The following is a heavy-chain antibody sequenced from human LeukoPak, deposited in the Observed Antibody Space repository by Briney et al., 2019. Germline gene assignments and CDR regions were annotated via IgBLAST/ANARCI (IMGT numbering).Heavy chain of an antibody. J-gene: IGHJ4*02. CDR3: ARGPAGYN. CDR2: IYSGGST. Sequence: SGGSLRLACAASGFTVSRNHTSWVRQAPGKGLEWVSVIYSGGSTDYADSVKGRFTISRDNLKNTLYLQMNSLRAEDTAVYYCARGPAGYNWGQGTLVTFSS. CDR1: GFTVSRNH. V-gene: IGHV3-53*01. D-gene: IGHD1-1*01.